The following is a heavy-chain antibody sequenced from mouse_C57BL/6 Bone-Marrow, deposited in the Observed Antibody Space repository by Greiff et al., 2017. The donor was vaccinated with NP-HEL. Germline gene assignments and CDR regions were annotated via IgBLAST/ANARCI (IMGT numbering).Heavy chain of an antibody. CDR1: GFTFSSYG. V-gene: IGHV5-6*01. CDR3: ARRFPNYFDY. CDR2: ISSGGSYT. Sequence: EVQLVESGGDLVKPGGSLKLSCAASGFTFSSYGMSWVRQTPDKRLEWVATISSGGSYTYYPDSVKGRFTISRDNAKNTLYLQMSSLKSEDTAMYYCARRFPNYFDYWGQGTTLTVAS. J-gene: IGHJ2*01.